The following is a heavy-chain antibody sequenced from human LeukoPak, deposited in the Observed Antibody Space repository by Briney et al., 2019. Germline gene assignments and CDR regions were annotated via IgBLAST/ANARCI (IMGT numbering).Heavy chain of an antibody. CDR2: INPNSGGT. J-gene: IGHJ5*02. CDR1: GYTFTGYY. V-gene: IGHV1-2*02. Sequence: GASVKVSCKASGYTFTGYYMHWVRQAPGQGLEWMGWINPNSGGTNYAQKFQGRVTITADKSTSTAYMELSSLRSEDTAVYYCARGSSPYYYDSSGYYYLDNWFDPWGQGTLVTVSS. CDR3: ARGSSPYYYDSSGYYYLDNWFDP. D-gene: IGHD3-22*01.